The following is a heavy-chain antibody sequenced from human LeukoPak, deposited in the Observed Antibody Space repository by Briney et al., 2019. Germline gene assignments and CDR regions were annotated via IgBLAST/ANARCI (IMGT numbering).Heavy chain of an antibody. CDR3: VKQYAPDAFDI. D-gene: IGHD2-2*01. CDR2: IWYDGSNK. V-gene: IGHV3-33*06. J-gene: IGHJ3*02. Sequence: GRSLRLSCAASGFTFSSYGMHWVRQAPGKGLEGVAVIWYDGSNKYYADSVKGRFTIPRDNSKNTLYLQMNSLRAEDTAVYYCVKQYAPDAFDIWGQGTMVNVSS. CDR1: GFTFSSYG.